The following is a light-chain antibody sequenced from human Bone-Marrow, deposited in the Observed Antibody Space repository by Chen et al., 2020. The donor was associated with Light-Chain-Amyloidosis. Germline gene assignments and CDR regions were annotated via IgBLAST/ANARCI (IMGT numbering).Light chain of an antibody. V-gene: IGLV2-23*02. J-gene: IGLJ1*01. CDR1: SSDVGNYNN. Sequence: QSALTQPASVSGSPGQSITISCTGTSSDVGNYNNVSWYQQHPGKVPKIIIPEVSQRPSGVTNRFPGSKPGITASQTISGLHAEHEAHYYCFSYTNRITFVLGRGTNVTV. CDR3: FSYTNRITFV. CDR2: EVS.